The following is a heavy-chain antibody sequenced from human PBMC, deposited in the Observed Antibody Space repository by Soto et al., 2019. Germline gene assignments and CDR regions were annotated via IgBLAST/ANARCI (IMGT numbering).Heavy chain of an antibody. J-gene: IGHJ4*02. V-gene: IGHV1-24*01. CDR2: FDPEDGET. D-gene: IGHD6-19*01. Sequence: QVQLVQSGAEVKKPGASVKVSCKVSGYTLTELSMHWVRQAPGTGLEWMGGFDPEDGETIYAQKFQGRITMTEDTSTDTAYMELSSLRSEDTAVYYCATVQSGWYYFDYWGQGTLVTVSS. CDR3: ATVQSGWYYFDY. CDR1: GYTLTELS.